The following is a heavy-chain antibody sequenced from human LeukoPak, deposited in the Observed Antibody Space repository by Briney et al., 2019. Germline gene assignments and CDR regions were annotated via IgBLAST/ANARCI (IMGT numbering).Heavy chain of an antibody. CDR1: GYTFTSYD. V-gene: IGHV1-8*01. J-gene: IGHJ4*02. CDR3: ARGPPNWGFDY. CDR2: MSPNSGNT. Sequence: ASVKVSCTASGYTFTSYDINWVRQATGQGLEWMGWMSPNSGNTGYARKFQGRVTMTRNTFINTAYMELSSLRSEDTAVYYCARGPPNWGFDYWGPGTLVTVSS. D-gene: IGHD7-27*01.